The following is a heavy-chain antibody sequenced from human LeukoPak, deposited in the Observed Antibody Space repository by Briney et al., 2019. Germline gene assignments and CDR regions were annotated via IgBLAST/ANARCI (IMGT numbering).Heavy chain of an antibody. Sequence: QPGGSLRLSCAASGFTFSSYEMNWVRQAPGKGLEWVSYITSSGSTIYYADSVKGRFTISRDNAKNSLYLQMNSLRAEDTAVYYCARDWSGYYGSGSYPFDYWGQGTLVIVSS. V-gene: IGHV3-48*03. CDR1: GFTFSSYE. D-gene: IGHD3-10*01. CDR3: ARDWSGYYGSGSYPFDY. CDR2: ITSSGSTI. J-gene: IGHJ4*02.